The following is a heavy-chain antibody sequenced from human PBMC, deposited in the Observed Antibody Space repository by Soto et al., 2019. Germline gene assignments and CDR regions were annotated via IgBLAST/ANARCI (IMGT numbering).Heavy chain of an antibody. CDR1: GGTFSGYY. D-gene: IGHD3-3*01. V-gene: IGHV4-34*01. J-gene: IGHJ4*02. Sequence: SETLSLTCAVYGGTFSGYYWSWIRQPPGKGLEWMGEINQSGSTNYKPSLKSRATISVGTSKNQFSLKLSSVTAADAALYYCARGVYNTIFGVISLDYWSQGTLVTVCS. CDR2: INQSGST. CDR3: ARGVYNTIFGVISLDY.